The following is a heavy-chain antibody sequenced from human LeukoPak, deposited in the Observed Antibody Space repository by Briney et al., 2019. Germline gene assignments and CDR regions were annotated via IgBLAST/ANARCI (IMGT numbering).Heavy chain of an antibody. CDR3: ARDNVGALDY. CDR2: MKQDGSAK. CDR1: GFTFSSYW. Sequence: PGGSLRLSCVASGFTFSSYWMAWVRQALGKGLEWVANMKQDGSAKHYADSVKGRFSISRDNSKKSVYLQMDSLRAEDTALYYCARDNVGALDYWGHGTLVTVSS. D-gene: IGHD1-26*01. J-gene: IGHJ4*01. V-gene: IGHV3-7*01.